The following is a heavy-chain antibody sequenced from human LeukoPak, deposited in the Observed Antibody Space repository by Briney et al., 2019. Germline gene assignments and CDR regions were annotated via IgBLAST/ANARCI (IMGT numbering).Heavy chain of an antibody. D-gene: IGHD2-2*01. J-gene: IGHJ4*02. Sequence: GSSVKVSCKASGGTFSSYTISWVRQAPGQGLEWMGRIIPILGIANYAQKFQGRVTITAHKSTSTAYMELSSLRSEDTAVYYCARDSVLVPAATFDYWGQGTLVTVSS. CDR1: GGTFSSYT. CDR3: ARDSVLVPAATFDY. V-gene: IGHV1-69*04. CDR2: IIPILGIA.